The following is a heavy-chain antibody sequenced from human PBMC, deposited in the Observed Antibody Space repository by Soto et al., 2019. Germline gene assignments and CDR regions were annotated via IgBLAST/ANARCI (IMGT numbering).Heavy chain of an antibody. CDR3: ARGDVGQWLPLKGYFDY. J-gene: IGHJ4*02. CDR1: GDSVSSNSAA. D-gene: IGHD6-19*01. CDR2: TYYRSKWYN. V-gene: IGHV6-1*01. Sequence: PTQTLSLTCAISGDSVSSNSAAWNWIRQSPSRGLEWLGRTYYRSKWYNDYAVSVKSRITINPDTSKNQFSLQLNSVTPEDTAVYYCARGDVGQWLPLKGYFDYWGQGTLVTVSS.